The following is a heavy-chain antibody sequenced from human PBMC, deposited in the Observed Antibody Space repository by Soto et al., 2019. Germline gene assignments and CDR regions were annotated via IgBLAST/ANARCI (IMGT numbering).Heavy chain of an antibody. J-gene: IGHJ3*02. CDR2: ISYDGSNK. Sequence: GGSLRLSCAASGFTFSSYGMHWVRQAPGKGLEWVAVISYDGSNKYYADSVKGRFTISRDNSKNTLYLQMNSLRAEDTAVYYCAKDGFDPTKDAFDIWGQGTMVTVSS. V-gene: IGHV3-30*18. CDR3: AKDGFDPTKDAFDI. D-gene: IGHD2-2*03. CDR1: GFTFSSYG.